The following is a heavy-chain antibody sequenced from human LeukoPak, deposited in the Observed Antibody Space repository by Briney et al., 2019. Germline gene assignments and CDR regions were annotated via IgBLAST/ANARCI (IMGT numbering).Heavy chain of an antibody. V-gene: IGHV4-39*01. CDR2: MYYSGST. J-gene: IGHJ6*03. CDR1: GGFISSSSYY. Sequence: KPSETLSLTCTVSGGFISSSSYYWGWIRQPPGKGLEGIGSMYYSGSTYYNMPLKSRVTISVDTPKNQLSLKLSSVTAADTAVYYCARRYCSGGSCYSDYYYMDVWGKGTTVTVSS. D-gene: IGHD2-15*01. CDR3: ARRYCSGGSCYSDYYYMDV.